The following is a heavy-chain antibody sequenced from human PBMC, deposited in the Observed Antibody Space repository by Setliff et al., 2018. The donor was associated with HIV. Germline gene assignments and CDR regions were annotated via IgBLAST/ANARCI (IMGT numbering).Heavy chain of an antibody. CDR3: ASHQIAFNGFFDY. CDR2: IYYTGTT. CDR1: GDSISSSSFF. Sequence: SETLSLTCTVSGDSISSSSFFWGWIRQPPGKGLEWIGTIYYTGTTYYNPSLQSRASISQDTSKNQFSLKLHSVTAADTSVYYCASHQIAFNGFFDYWGQGTLVTVPS. V-gene: IGHV4-39*01. D-gene: IGHD3-3*02. J-gene: IGHJ4*02.